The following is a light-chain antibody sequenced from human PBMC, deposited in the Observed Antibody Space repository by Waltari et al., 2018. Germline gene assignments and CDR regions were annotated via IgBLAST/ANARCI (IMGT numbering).Light chain of an antibody. Sequence: QSALTQPPSVSGSPGQSVSISCTDTSGDVGFYNRVSWYQQSPGTAPKLLVYEGNHRPSGVPGLCFGSNSGNTASLTISGLQAEDEADYFCSLYTSSSTYVFGTGTKVTVL. CDR2: EGN. J-gene: IGLJ1*01. CDR3: SLYTSSSTYV. CDR1: SGDVGFYNR. V-gene: IGLV2-18*01.